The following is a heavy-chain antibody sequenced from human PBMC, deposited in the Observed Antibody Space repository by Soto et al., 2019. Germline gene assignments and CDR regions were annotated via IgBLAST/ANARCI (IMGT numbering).Heavy chain of an antibody. CDR3: TKRDTTGTTPWAFDI. V-gene: IGHV3-15*07. J-gene: IGHJ3*02. CDR2: IKSKTDGGTT. D-gene: IGHD1-1*01. Sequence: PGGSLRLSCAASGFTFSNAWMNWVRQAPGKGLEWVGRIKSKTDGGTTDYAAPVKGRFTISRDDSKNTLYLQMNSLKTEDTAVYYCTKRDTTGTTPWAFDIWGQGTMVTVSS. CDR1: GFTFSNAW.